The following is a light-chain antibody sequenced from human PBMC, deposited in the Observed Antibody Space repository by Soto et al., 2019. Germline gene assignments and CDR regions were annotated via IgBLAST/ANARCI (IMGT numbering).Light chain of an antibody. Sequence: QSVLTQPPSVSAAPGQKVTISCSGSSSNIGNNYVSWYQQLPGTAPKLLIYDNNKRPSGIPDRFSGSKSGTSATLGITGLQTGDEADYYCGTWDSILSVYVFGTGTKLTVL. J-gene: IGLJ1*01. V-gene: IGLV1-51*01. CDR3: GTWDSILSVYV. CDR2: DNN. CDR1: SSNIGNNY.